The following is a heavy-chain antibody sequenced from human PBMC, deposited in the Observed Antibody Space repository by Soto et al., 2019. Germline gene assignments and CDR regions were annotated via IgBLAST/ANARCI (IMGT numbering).Heavy chain of an antibody. CDR3: ARDRRASGSYSSGWYGDY. V-gene: IGHV1-18*01. J-gene: IGHJ4*02. Sequence: QVQLVQSGAEVKKPGASVKVSCKASGYTFTSYGISWVRQAPGQGLEWMGWISAYNGNTNYAQKLQGRVTMTTDTSTSTAYMELRSLRSDDTAVYYCARDRRASGSYSSGWYGDYWGQGTLVTVSS. CDR2: ISAYNGNT. D-gene: IGHD6-19*01. CDR1: GYTFTSYG.